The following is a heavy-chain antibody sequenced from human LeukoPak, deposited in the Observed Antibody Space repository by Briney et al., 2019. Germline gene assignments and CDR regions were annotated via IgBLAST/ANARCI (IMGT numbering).Heavy chain of an antibody. V-gene: IGHV3-9*01. D-gene: IGHD6-19*01. Sequence: GRSLRLSCAASGFTFDDYAMHWVRQAPGKGLEWVSGISWNSDIIVYADSVKGRFTISRDNAKNSLYLQMNSLRPEDTAFYYCAKGDNGGGWVIFDYWGQGTLVTVSS. CDR1: GFTFDDYA. CDR2: ISWNSDII. CDR3: AKGDNGGGWVIFDY. J-gene: IGHJ4*02.